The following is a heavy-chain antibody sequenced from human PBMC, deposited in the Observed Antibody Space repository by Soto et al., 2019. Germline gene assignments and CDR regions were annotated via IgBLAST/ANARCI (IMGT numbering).Heavy chain of an antibody. Sequence: ASVKVSCKASGYTFTSYGISWVRQAPGQGLEWMGWISAYNGNTNYAQKLQGRVTMTTDTSTSTAYMELRSLRSDDTAVYYCARDNPPYYYGSGSYYNKPNWFDPWGQGTLVTVPQ. V-gene: IGHV1-18*01. J-gene: IGHJ5*02. D-gene: IGHD3-10*01. CDR1: GYTFTSYG. CDR3: ARDNPPYYYGSGSYYNKPNWFDP. CDR2: ISAYNGNT.